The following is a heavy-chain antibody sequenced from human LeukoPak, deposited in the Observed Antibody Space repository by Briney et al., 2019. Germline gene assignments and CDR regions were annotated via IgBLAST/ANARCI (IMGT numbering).Heavy chain of an antibody. CDR1: GGTFSSYA. Sequence: SVKVSCKASGGTFSSYAISWVRQAPGQGLEWMGGIIPIFGTANYAQKFQGRVTITTDESTSTAYMELNSLRSEDTAVYYCARGRGVVVPAAAGDFDLWGRGTLVTVSS. CDR2: IIPIFGTA. CDR3: ARGRGVVVPAAAGDFDL. J-gene: IGHJ2*01. V-gene: IGHV1-69*05. D-gene: IGHD2-2*01.